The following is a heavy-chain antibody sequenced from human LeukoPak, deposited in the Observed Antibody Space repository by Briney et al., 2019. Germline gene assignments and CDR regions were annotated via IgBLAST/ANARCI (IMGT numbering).Heavy chain of an antibody. V-gene: IGHV4-38-2*01. CDR2: ISHGGTT. D-gene: IGHD6-13*01. CDR3: ATTPYSSSWYVFPPWFGP. Sequence: LETLSLTCAVSGYSISSGYYWAWIRQPPGKGLEWIGSISHGGTTYYNPSLKSRVTISRDTSKNQFSLNVTSVTAADAAVYYCATTPYSSSWYVFPPWFGPWGQG. CDR1: GYSISSGYY. J-gene: IGHJ5*02.